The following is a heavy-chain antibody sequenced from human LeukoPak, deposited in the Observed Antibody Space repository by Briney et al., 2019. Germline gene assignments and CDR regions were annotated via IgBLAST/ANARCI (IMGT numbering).Heavy chain of an antibody. D-gene: IGHD5-18*01. V-gene: IGHV3-30*03. CDR2: ISYDGSNK. CDR3: SGYSYGSDF. J-gene: IGHJ6*04. CDR1: GFTFSSYA. Sequence: GGSLRLSCAASGFTFSSYAMSWVRQAPGKGLEWVAVISYDGSNKYYANSVKGRFTISRDNSKNTLYLQMNSLRAEDTAVYYCSGYSYGSDFWGKGTTVTVSS.